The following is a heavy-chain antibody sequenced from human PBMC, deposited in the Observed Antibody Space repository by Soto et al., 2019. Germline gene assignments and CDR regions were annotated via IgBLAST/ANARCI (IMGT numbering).Heavy chain of an antibody. CDR1: GGSIISSDGYH. J-gene: IGHJ3*02. V-gene: IGHV4-30-4*08. Sequence: SETLSLTCTVSGGSIISSDGYHWSWIRQHPEKGLEWIGYIYYSGNTYYNPSLKSRVTISVDTSNNQFSLKLSSVTAADTVVYYCARHMESYRGSSGFDIWGQGTMVTV. CDR2: IYYSGNT. D-gene: IGHD6-6*01. CDR3: ARHMESYRGSSGFDI.